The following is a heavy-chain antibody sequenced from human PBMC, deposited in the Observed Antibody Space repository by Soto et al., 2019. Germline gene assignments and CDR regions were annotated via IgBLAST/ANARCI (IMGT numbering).Heavy chain of an antibody. CDR1: GFTFSTYT. CDR2: ISGSGGSP. Sequence: GGSLRLSCVASGFTFSTYTMSWVRQAPGKGLEWVSVISGSGGSPSYADSVQGRFSISRDNPKNTLYLQMNSLRGEDTAMYYCAIARCSTPNCYVPDYRGQGTLVSVSS. V-gene: IGHV3-23*01. D-gene: IGHD2-2*01. J-gene: IGHJ4*02. CDR3: AIARCSTPNCYVPDY.